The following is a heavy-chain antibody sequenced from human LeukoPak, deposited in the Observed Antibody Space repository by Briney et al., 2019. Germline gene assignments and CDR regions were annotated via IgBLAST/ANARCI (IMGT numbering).Heavy chain of an antibody. CDR2: ISYDGSNK. D-gene: IGHD6-13*01. V-gene: IGHV3-30*14. Sequence: GGSLRLSCAASGFTFSSYAMHWVRQAPGKGLEWVAVISYDGSNKYYADSVKGRFTISRDNSKNTLYLQMNSLRAEDTAVYYCASGYSSSWGLDYWGQGTLVTVSS. CDR3: ASGYSSSWGLDY. CDR1: GFTFSSYA. J-gene: IGHJ4*02.